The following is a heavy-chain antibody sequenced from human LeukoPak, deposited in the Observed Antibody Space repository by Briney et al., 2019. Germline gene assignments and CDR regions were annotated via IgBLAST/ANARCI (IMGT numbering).Heavy chain of an antibody. CDR3: ARDGEDFWSGSNWFDP. CDR1: GYTFTGYY. V-gene: IGHV1-2*02. J-gene: IGHJ5*02. CDR2: INPNSGGT. D-gene: IGHD3-3*01. Sequence: ASVKVSCKASGYTFTGYYMHWVRQAPGQGLEWMGWINPNSGGTNYAQKFQGRVTMTGDTSISTAYMELSRLRSDDMAVYYCARDGEDFWSGSNWFDPWGQGTLVTVSS.